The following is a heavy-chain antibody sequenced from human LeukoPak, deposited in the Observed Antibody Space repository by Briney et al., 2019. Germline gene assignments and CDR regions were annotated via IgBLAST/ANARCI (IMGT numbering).Heavy chain of an antibody. CDR3: TSDFG. CDR2: MKSKASGGTP. Sequence: GGSLRLPCEASGLTLGDAWIHWVRQAPGKGLEWVGRMKSKASGGTPDYAAPVIGRFTISRDDSKNTLYLQMNSLKIEDGGVYYCTSDFGWGQGTMVAVSS. CDR1: GLTLGDAW. D-gene: IGHD3-10*01. V-gene: IGHV3-15*01. J-gene: IGHJ3*01.